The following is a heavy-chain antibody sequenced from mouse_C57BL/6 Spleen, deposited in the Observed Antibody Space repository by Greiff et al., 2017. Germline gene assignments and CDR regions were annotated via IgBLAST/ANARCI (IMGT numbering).Heavy chain of an antibody. V-gene: IGHV2-6-1*01. CDR3: ARHLDSSGYLYYAMDY. CDR1: GFSLTSYG. CDR2: IWSDGST. J-gene: IGHJ4*01. D-gene: IGHD3-2*02. Sequence: QVQLQQSGPGLVAPSQSLSITCTVSGFSLTSYGVHWVRQPPGKGLEWLVVIWSDGSTTYNSALKSRLSISKDNSKSQVFLKMNSLQTDDTAMYYCARHLDSSGYLYYAMDYWGQGTSVTVSS.